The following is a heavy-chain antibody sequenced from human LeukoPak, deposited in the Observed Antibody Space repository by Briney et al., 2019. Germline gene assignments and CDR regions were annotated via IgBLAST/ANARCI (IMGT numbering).Heavy chain of an antibody. J-gene: IGHJ4*02. CDR2: INTNTGNP. Sequence: ASVKVSCKTSGYTFTGYYMHWVRQAPGQGLEWMGWINTNTGNPTYAQGFTGRFVFSLDTSVSTAYLQISSLKAEDTAVYYCARVVGCGGDCYSGISDYWGQGTPVAVSS. CDR1: GYTFTGYY. CDR3: ARVVGCGGDCYSGISDY. V-gene: IGHV7-4-1*02. D-gene: IGHD2-21*02.